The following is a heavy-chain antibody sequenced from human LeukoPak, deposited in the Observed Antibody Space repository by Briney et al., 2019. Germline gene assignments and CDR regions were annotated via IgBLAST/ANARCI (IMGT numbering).Heavy chain of an antibody. CDR3: ARDVVVTSSPDAFDI. Sequence: SETLSLTCTVSGDSVTSGGYFWTWICQHPGKGLEWIGYISNSGTTSYNPSLKSRVSISVDTSNNQFSLRLSSVTAADTAVYYCARDVVVTSSPDAFDIWGQGTMVTVSS. CDR1: GDSVTSGGYF. J-gene: IGHJ3*02. D-gene: IGHD2-21*02. CDR2: ISNSGTT. V-gene: IGHV4-31*03.